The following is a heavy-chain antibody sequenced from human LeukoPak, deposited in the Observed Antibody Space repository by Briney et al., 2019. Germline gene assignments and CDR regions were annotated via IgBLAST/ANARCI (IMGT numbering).Heavy chain of an antibody. Sequence: SETLSLTCTVSGGSISSSSYYWGWIRQPPGKGLEWIGSIYYSGSTYYNPSLKSRVTISVDTSKNQFSLKLSSVTAADTAVYYCARDGYSSSWGADYRGQGTLVTVSS. CDR3: ARDGYSSSWGADY. CDR1: GGSISSSSYY. V-gene: IGHV4-39*07. J-gene: IGHJ4*02. D-gene: IGHD6-13*01. CDR2: IYYSGST.